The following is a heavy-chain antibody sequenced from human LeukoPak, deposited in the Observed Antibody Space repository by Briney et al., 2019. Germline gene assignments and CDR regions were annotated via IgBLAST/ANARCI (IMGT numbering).Heavy chain of an antibody. Sequence: SETLSLTCTVSGGSISSYYWGWIRQPPGKGLEWLGSIYYSGSTYYNPSLKSRVTISVDTSKNQFSLKLSSVTAADTAVYYCARDPSLRLGELSPPRWGQGTLVTVSS. CDR2: IYYSGST. CDR3: ARDPSLRLGELSPPR. D-gene: IGHD3-16*02. J-gene: IGHJ4*02. CDR1: GGSISSYY. V-gene: IGHV4-39*02.